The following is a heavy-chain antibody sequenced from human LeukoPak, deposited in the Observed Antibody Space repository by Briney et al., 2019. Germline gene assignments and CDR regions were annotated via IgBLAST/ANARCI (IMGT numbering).Heavy chain of an antibody. Sequence: SVKVSCKASGGTFSSYAISWVRQAPGQGLEWMGRIIPILGIANYAQKFQGRVTITADKSTSTAYMELSSLRSEDTAVYYCARGLLDFWSGYYSNWGQGTLVTVSS. CDR1: GGTFSSYA. V-gene: IGHV1-69*04. CDR2: IIPILGIA. D-gene: IGHD3-3*01. CDR3: ARGLLDFWSGYYSN. J-gene: IGHJ4*02.